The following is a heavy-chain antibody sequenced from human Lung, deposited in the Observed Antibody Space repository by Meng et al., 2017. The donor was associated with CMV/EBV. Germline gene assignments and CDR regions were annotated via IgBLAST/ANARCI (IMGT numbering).Heavy chain of an antibody. J-gene: IGHJ6*02. D-gene: IGHD3-3*01. CDR2: INSDGSST. Sequence: GESLKISCAASGFTFSSYWMHWVRQAPGKGLVWVSRINSDGSSTSYADSVKGRFTISRDNAKNPLYLQMNSLRAEDTAVYYCARDKVRYYDFWSGYGGMDVWGQGTTVTVSS. V-gene: IGHV3-74*01. CDR3: ARDKVRYYDFWSGYGGMDV. CDR1: GFTFSSYW.